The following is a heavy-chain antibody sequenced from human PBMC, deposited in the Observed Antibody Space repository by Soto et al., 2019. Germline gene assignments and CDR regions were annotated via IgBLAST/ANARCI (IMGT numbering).Heavy chain of an antibody. Sequence: QVQLVESGGGVVQPGRSLRLSCAASGFTFSSYGMHWVRQAPGKGLEWVAVISYDGSNKYYADSVKGRFTISRDNSKNTLYLQMNSLSAEYTAVDYCAKSGPRDGYNKYHDYWGQGTLVTVSS. D-gene: IGHD5-12*01. CDR1: GFTFSSYG. J-gene: IGHJ4*02. CDR3: AKSGPRDGYNKYHDY. CDR2: ISYDGSNK. V-gene: IGHV3-30*18.